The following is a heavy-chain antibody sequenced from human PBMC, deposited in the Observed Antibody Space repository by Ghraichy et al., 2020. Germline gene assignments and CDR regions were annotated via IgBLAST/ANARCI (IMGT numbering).Heavy chain of an antibody. D-gene: IGHD3-16*01. J-gene: IGHJ3*01. CDR2: IGGGDDI. Sequence: GGSLRLSCATSGFTFRNYAMSWVRQAPGKGLEWVSGIGGGDDIYYADSVKGRFTGTRDNSKNTLYLQMSRLRVEDSAIYYCAKDATAVNGVWDPFDVWGQGTLVTVSS. CDR1: GFTFRNYA. CDR3: AKDATAVNGVWDPFDV. V-gene: IGHV3-23*01.